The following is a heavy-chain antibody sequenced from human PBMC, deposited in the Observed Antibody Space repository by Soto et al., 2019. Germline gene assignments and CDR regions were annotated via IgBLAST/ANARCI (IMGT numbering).Heavy chain of an antibody. J-gene: IGHJ4*02. CDR2: IYYSGST. CDR3: ARSELLWFGESPVGYFDY. CDR1: GGSISSYY. Sequence: SETLSLTCTVSGGSISSYYWSWIRQPPGKGLEWIGYIYYSGSTNYNPSLKSRVTISVDTSKNQFSLKLSSVTAADTAVYYCARSELLWFGESPVGYFDYWGQGTLVTVSS. D-gene: IGHD3-10*01. V-gene: IGHV4-59*08.